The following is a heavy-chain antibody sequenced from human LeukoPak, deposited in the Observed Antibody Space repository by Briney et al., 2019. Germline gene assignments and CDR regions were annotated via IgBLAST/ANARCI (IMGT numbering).Heavy chain of an antibody. CDR2: INHSGST. CDR1: GGSFSGYY. J-gene: IGHJ4*02. D-gene: IGHD2-15*01. V-gene: IGHV4-34*01. CDR3: AREEEGDYSDYFDY. Sequence: SETLSLTCAVYGGSFSGYYWSWIRQPPGKGLEWIAEINHSGSTNYNPSLKSRVTISVDTSKNQFSLKLSSVTAADTAVYYCAREEEGDYSDYFDYWGQGTLVTVSS.